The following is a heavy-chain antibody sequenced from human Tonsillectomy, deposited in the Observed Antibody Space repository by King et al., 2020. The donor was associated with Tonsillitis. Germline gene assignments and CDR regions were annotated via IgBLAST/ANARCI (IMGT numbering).Heavy chain of an antibody. D-gene: IGHD2-8*02. CDR2: ISYDVSNT. Sequence: VQLVESGGGVVQPGRSLRLSCAASGFTFSSYGMHWVRQAPGKGLEWGAVISYDVSNTYYADSVKGRFTISRDNSKNTLYLQMNSLRAEDTAVYYCAKDLLGFYYFDYWGQGTLVTVSS. V-gene: IGHV3-30*18. CDR3: AKDLLGFYYFDY. J-gene: IGHJ4*02. CDR1: GFTFSSYG.